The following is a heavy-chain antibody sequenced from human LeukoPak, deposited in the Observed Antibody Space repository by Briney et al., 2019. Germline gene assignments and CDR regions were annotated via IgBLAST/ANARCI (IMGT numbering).Heavy chain of an antibody. D-gene: IGHD3-22*01. J-gene: IGHJ4*02. CDR3: ATRSVHYDSSGYTFDY. Sequence: PGGSLRLSCAASGFTFSSYGMHWVRQAPGKGLEWVAVIWYDGSNKYYADSVKGRFTVSRDNSKNTLYLQMNSLRAEDTAVYYCATRSVHYDSSGYTFDYWGQGTLVTVSS. CDR1: GFTFSSYG. V-gene: IGHV3-33*01. CDR2: IWYDGSNK.